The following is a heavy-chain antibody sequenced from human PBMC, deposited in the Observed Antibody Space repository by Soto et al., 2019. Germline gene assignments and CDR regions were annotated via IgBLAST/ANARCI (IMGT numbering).Heavy chain of an antibody. V-gene: IGHV1-69*13. CDR2: IIPIFGTA. CDR1: GGTFSSYA. Sequence: SVKVSCKASGGTFSSYAISWVRQAPGQGLEWMGGIIPIFGTANYAQKFQGRVTITADESTSTAYMELSSLRSEDTAVYYCARGRYYDSSGYYEYNWFDPWGQGTLVTVSS. D-gene: IGHD3-22*01. CDR3: ARGRYYDSSGYYEYNWFDP. J-gene: IGHJ5*02.